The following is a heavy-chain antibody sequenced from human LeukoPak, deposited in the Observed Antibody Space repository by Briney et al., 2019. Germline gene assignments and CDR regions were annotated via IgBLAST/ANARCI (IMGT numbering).Heavy chain of an antibody. J-gene: IGHJ3*02. CDR1: GYTFTSYY. V-gene: IGHV1-46*01. Sequence: ASVKVSCKASGYTFTSYYMHWVRQAPGQGLEWLGIINPSGGITSYAQRFQGRVTMTRDTSTSTLYMELSGLRSEDTAVYYCARGVGATFDAFDIWGQGTMVTVSS. D-gene: IGHD1-26*01. CDR2: INPSGGIT. CDR3: ARGVGATFDAFDI.